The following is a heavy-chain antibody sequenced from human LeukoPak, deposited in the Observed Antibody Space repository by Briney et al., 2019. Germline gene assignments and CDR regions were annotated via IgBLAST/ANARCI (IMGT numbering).Heavy chain of an antibody. CDR1: GGSISSYY. CDR2: IYTSGST. J-gene: IGHJ3*02. CDR3: ARDSSTYYYDSSGHDAFDI. Sequence: PSETLSPTCTVSGGSISSYYWSWTRQPAGKGLEWIGRIYTSGSTNYNPSLKSRVTMSVDTSKNQFSLKLSSVTAADTAVYYCARDSSTYYYDSSGHDAFDIWGQGTMVTVSS. V-gene: IGHV4-4*07. D-gene: IGHD3-22*01.